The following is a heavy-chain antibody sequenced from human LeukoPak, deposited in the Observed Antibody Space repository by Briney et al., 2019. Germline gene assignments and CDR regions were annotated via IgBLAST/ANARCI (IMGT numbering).Heavy chain of an antibody. CDR2: IYHSGSP. Sequence: KASGTLSLTCAVSGGSISSNNWWGWVRQPPGKGLEWIGEIYHSGSPNYNPSLKSRVTISVDTSKNQFSLKLSSVTAADTAVYYCARGRHQGYCSGGSCLVRDYWGQGTLVTVSS. J-gene: IGHJ4*02. CDR3: ARGRHQGYCSGGSCLVRDY. V-gene: IGHV4-4*02. D-gene: IGHD2-15*01. CDR1: GGSISSNNW.